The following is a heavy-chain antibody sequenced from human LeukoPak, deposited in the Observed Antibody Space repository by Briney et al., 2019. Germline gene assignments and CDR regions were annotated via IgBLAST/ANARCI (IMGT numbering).Heavy chain of an antibody. CDR2: INPSGGST. D-gene: IGHD6-19*01. J-gene: IGHJ4*02. V-gene: IGHV1-46*01. CDR3: ARWVDISVVGSHEGYYFDS. Sequence: PRASVKVSCKASRYTFTNYYIHWVRQAPGQGLEWMGIINPSGGSTRYPQKFQGRVTMTRDTSTSTVYMELSSLRSEDTAVYYCARWVDISVVGSHEGYYFDSWGQGTLVTVSS. CDR1: RYTFTNYY.